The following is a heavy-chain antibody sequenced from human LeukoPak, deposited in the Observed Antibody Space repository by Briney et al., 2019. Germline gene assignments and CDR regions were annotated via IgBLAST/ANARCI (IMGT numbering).Heavy chain of an antibody. J-gene: IGHJ4*02. CDR2: IYHSGNT. CDR3: ARAGYCSGVSCYSAVPGKY. V-gene: IGHV4-38-2*02. CDR1: GYSITSGYY. Sequence: PSETLSLTCTVSGYSITSGYYWAWIRQSPGKGLEWIGSIYHSGNTYYNLSLKSRVIILVDTSKNQFSLQLGSVTPTDTAVYYCARAGYCSGVSCYSAVPGKYWGQGALVTVSS. D-gene: IGHD2-15*01.